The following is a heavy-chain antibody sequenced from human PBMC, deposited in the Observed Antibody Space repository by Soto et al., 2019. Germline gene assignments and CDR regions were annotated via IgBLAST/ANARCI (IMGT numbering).Heavy chain of an antibody. Sequence: GGSLRLSCGASGFAFSSYAMSWLRQAPGKGLEWVSAISGSGGSTYYADSVKGRFTISRDNSKNTLYLQMNSLRAEDTAVYYCAKEAFVDTAMVIIYYYGMDVWGQGTTVTVSS. J-gene: IGHJ6*02. CDR1: GFAFSSYA. CDR2: ISGSGGST. CDR3: AKEAFVDTAMVIIYYYGMDV. D-gene: IGHD5-18*01. V-gene: IGHV3-23*01.